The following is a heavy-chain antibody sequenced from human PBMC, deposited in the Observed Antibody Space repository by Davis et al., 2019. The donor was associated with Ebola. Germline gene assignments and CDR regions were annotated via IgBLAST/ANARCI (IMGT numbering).Heavy chain of an antibody. Sequence: GESLKISCKGSGYSFTSYWIGWVRQMPGKGLEWMGIIYPGDSDTRYSPSFQGQVTISADKSISTAYLQWSSLKAADTAVYYCARGGAAGINYYYYGMDVWGKGTTVTVSS. D-gene: IGHD6-13*01. V-gene: IGHV5-51*01. CDR2: IYPGDSDT. CDR3: ARGGAAGINYYYYGMDV. CDR1: GYSFTSYW. J-gene: IGHJ6*04.